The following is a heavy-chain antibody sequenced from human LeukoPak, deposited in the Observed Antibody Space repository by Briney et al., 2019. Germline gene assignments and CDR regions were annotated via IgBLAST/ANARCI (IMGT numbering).Heavy chain of an antibody. Sequence: ASVKVSCKASGYTFTSYDINWVRQATGQGLEWMGWMNTNSGNTGYAQKFQGRVTMTRNTSISTAYMELSSLRSEDTAVYYCARQQWLVKSYNWFDPWGQGTLVTVSS. CDR1: GYTFTSYD. CDR2: MNTNSGNT. CDR3: ARQQWLVKSYNWFDP. J-gene: IGHJ5*02. D-gene: IGHD6-19*01. V-gene: IGHV1-8*01.